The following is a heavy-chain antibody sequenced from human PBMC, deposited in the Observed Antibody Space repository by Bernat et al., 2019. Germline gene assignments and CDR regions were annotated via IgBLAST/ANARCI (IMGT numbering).Heavy chain of an antibody. J-gene: IGHJ4*02. CDR3: ARLYGDYRRYDY. D-gene: IGHD4-17*01. CDR1: GFSFRSDW. Sequence: EGQRRGCGGGLVQPGGARRLCGAAAGFSFRSDWMHWVRQAPGKGLVWVSRINSDGSSTSYVDSVKGRFTISRDNAKNTLYLQMNSLRVEDTAVYYCARLYGDYRRYDYWGQGTLVTVSS. V-gene: IGHV3-74*01. CDR2: INSDGSST.